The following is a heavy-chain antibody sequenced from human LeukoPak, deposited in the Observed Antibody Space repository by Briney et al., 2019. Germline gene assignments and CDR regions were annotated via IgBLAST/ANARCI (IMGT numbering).Heavy chain of an antibody. CDR2: ISSSSSTI. V-gene: IGHV3-48*04. CDR1: GFTFSSYS. Sequence: GGSLRLSCAASGFTFSSYSMNWVRQAPGKGLEWVSYISSSSSTIYYADSVKGRFTISRDNAKNSLYLQMNSLGAEDTAVYYCARKGNAFDFWGQGTMVTVSS. CDR3: ARKGNAFDF. J-gene: IGHJ3*01. D-gene: IGHD3-10*01.